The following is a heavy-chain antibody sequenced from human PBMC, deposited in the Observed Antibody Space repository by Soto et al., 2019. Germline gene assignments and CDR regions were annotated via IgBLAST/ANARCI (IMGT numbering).Heavy chain of an antibody. Sequence: GALRLSCAASGFTFSDYYMSWIRQAPGKGLEWVSYISSSGSTIYYADSVKGRFTISRDNAKNSLYLQMNSLRAEDTAVYYCARDGDSGPPGYYYYYYGMDVWGQGTTVTVSS. CDR1: GFTFSDYY. CDR3: ARDGDSGPPGYYYYYYGMDV. CDR2: ISSSGSTI. J-gene: IGHJ6*02. V-gene: IGHV3-11*04. D-gene: IGHD5-12*01.